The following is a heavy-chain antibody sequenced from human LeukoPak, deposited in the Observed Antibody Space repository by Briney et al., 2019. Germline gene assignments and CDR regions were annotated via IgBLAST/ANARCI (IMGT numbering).Heavy chain of an antibody. Sequence: SETLSLTCVVSGTSISGSDWWSWVRQPPGKGLEWIGSIYYSGSTYYNPSLKSRVTISVDTSKNQFSLKLSSVTAADTAVYYCARTYYYDSSGYPNWFDPWGQGTLVTVSS. V-gene: IGHV4-39*01. CDR1: GTSISGSDW. CDR3: ARTYYYDSSGYPNWFDP. CDR2: IYYSGST. D-gene: IGHD3-22*01. J-gene: IGHJ5*02.